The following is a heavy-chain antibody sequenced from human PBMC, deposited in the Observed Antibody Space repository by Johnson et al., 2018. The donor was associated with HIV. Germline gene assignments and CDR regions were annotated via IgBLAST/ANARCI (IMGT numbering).Heavy chain of an antibody. CDR1: GFSFSDYY. CDR2: ISSSGSTI. CDR3: ARGRGYIAPKLSGGAAVDI. J-gene: IGHJ3*02. V-gene: IGHV3-11*01. D-gene: IGHD5-18*01. Sequence: QMQLVESGGGLVKPGGSLRLSCAASGFSFSDYYMSWIRQAPGKGLEWVSYISSSGSTIYYADSVKGRFSISRDNAKNSLFLQMNSLRAEDMAVYYCARGRGYIAPKLSGGAAVDIWGQGTMVTVSS.